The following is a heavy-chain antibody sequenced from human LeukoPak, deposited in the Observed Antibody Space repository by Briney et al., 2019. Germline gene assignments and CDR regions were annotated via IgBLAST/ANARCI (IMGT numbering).Heavy chain of an antibody. V-gene: IGHV4-59*08. D-gene: IGHD2-2*01. Sequence: PSETLSLTCTVSGGSINNYYWSWVRQPPGAGLEWLAYIYYTGSTNYNPSLKTRLTISVDTSKNQFSLRLNSVTAADTAVYYCARSRSLIVVVPAATREAFDIWGQGTMVTVSS. CDR2: IYYTGST. CDR3: ARSRSLIVVVPAATREAFDI. J-gene: IGHJ3*02. CDR1: GGSINNYY.